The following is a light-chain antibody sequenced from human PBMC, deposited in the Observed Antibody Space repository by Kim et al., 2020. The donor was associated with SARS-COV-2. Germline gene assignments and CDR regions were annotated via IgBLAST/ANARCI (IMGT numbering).Light chain of an antibody. CDR1: KLGDKY. Sequence: VSPGQTASITCSGDKLGDKYACWYQQKPGQSPVLVIYQDSKRPSGIPERFSGSNSGNIATLTISGTQAMDEADYYCQAWDSSTYVFGTGTKVTVL. CDR2: QDS. J-gene: IGLJ1*01. V-gene: IGLV3-1*01. CDR3: QAWDSSTYV.